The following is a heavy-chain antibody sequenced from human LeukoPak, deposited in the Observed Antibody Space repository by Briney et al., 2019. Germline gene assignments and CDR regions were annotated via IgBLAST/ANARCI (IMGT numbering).Heavy chain of an antibody. CDR1: GFTFSSYA. CDR3: AKVGDYGDYALDY. D-gene: IGHD4-17*01. V-gene: IGHV3-23*01. J-gene: IGHJ4*02. CDR2: ISGSGSST. Sequence: PGGSLRLSCAASGFTFSSYAMSWVRQAPGKGLEWVSAISGSGSSTNYADSVKGRFTISRDYSKNTLFLQMNSLRAEDTAVYYCAKVGDYGDYALDYWGQGTLVTVSS.